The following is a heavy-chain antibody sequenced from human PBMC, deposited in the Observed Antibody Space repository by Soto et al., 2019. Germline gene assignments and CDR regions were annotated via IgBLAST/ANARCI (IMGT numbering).Heavy chain of an antibody. CDR3: ARDKYYDSSGYYSWFDP. J-gene: IGHJ5*02. Sequence: SETLCLTCTVSGGPISSYYWNWIRQPPGKGLEWIGYIYYSGSTNYNPSLKSRVTISVDTSKNQFSLKLSSVTAADTAVHYCARDKYYDSSGYYSWFDPWGQGTLVTVSS. CDR2: IYYSGST. V-gene: IGHV4-59*01. CDR1: GGPISSYY. D-gene: IGHD3-22*01.